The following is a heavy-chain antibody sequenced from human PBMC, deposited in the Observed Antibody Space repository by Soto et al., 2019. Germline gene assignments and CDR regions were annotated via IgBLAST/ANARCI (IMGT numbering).Heavy chain of an antibody. CDR2: IIPIFGTP. CDR1: GGTFSSYA. CDR3: ARAVWFGEPYYYYYGMDV. Sequence: ASVKVSCKASGGTFSSYAISWVRQAPGQGLEWMGGIIPIFGTPNYAQKFQGRVTITADESTSTAYMELSSLRSEDTAVYYCARAVWFGEPYYYYYGMDVWGQGTTVTVSS. D-gene: IGHD3-10*01. V-gene: IGHV1-69*13. J-gene: IGHJ6*02.